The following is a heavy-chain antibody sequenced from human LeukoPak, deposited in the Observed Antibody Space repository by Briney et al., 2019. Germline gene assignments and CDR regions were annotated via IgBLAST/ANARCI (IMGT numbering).Heavy chain of an antibody. CDR3: ARGTVSYCSSTSCGLRALDY. CDR2: INHSGST. Sequence: PSETLSLTCAVYGGSFSVYYWSWIRQPPGKGLEWIGEINHSGSTNYNPSLKSRVTISVDTSKNQFSLKLSSVTAADTAVYYCARGTVSYCSSTSCGLRALDYWGQGTLVTVSS. D-gene: IGHD2-2*01. J-gene: IGHJ4*02. CDR1: GGSFSVYY. V-gene: IGHV4-34*01.